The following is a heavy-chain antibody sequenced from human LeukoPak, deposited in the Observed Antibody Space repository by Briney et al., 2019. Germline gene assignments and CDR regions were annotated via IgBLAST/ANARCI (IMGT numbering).Heavy chain of an antibody. J-gene: IGHJ6*03. D-gene: IGHD1-26*01. Sequence: GGPLRLSCAASGFTFSSYSMNWVRQAPGKGLEWVSSISSSSSYIYYVDSVKGRFTISRDNAKNSLYLQMNSLRAEDTAVYYCARTPWEAYYYYYMDVWGKGTTVTVSS. CDR3: ARTPWEAYYYYYMDV. V-gene: IGHV3-21*01. CDR2: ISSSSSYI. CDR1: GFTFSSYS.